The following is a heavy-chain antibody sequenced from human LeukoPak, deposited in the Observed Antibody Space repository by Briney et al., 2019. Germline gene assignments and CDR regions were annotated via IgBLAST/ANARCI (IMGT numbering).Heavy chain of an antibody. CDR3: ARRSIIGSGFDY. CDR1: GFTFSSYA. J-gene: IGHJ4*02. Sequence: GGSLRLSCAASGFTFSSYAMHWVRQAPGKGLEWVAVISYDGSNKYYADSVKGRFTISRDNAKNSLFLQMNSLRVEDTAVYYCARRSIIGSGFDYWGQGTLLTVSS. V-gene: IGHV3-30*04. CDR2: ISYDGSNK. D-gene: IGHD1-20*01.